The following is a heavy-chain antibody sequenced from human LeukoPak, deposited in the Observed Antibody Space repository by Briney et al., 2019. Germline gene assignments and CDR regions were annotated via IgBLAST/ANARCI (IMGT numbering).Heavy chain of an antibody. CDR3: AKEWQWQLLIVDS. Sequence: GSLRLSCAASGFTFSSYGMHWVRQAAGKGLGWVAFIRYDGSNLYYADSLKGRFTISRDNSKNTLSLQMNSMRDEDTAVYYCAKEWQWQLLIVDSWGQGTLVTVSS. D-gene: IGHD4-23*01. CDR1: GFTFSSYG. J-gene: IGHJ4*02. V-gene: IGHV3-30*02. CDR2: IRYDGSNL.